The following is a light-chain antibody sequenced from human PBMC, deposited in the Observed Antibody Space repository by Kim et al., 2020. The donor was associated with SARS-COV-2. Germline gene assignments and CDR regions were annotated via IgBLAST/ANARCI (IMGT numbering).Light chain of an antibody. Sequence: SPGGGAAPSCSASQSVGSSYLAWYQQKPGQAPRLLIYGASSRATGIPDRFSGSGSGTDFTLTISRLEPEDFAVYYCQQYGSSRWTFGQGTKVDIK. V-gene: IGKV3-20*01. CDR3: QQYGSSRWT. CDR1: QSVGSSY. J-gene: IGKJ1*01. CDR2: GAS.